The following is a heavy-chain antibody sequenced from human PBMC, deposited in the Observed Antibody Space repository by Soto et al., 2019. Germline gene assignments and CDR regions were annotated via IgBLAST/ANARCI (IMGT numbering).Heavy chain of an antibody. J-gene: IGHJ4*02. V-gene: IGHV4-39*01. CDR1: GHSISSSSLY. CDR2: VSSGGST. CDR3: AGRPPPGAKIFDY. D-gene: IGHD2-2*01. Sequence: PSETLSLTCAVSGHSISSSSLYWGWIRQPPGKGLEWIGTVSSGGSTDYNPALKSRVTISVHTSKNQFSLNLTSVTAADTAVYYCAGRPPPGAKIFDYWGQGTLVTVSS.